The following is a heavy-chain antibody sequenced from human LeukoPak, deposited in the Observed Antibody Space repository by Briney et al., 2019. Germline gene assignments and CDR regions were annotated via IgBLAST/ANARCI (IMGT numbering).Heavy chain of an antibody. V-gene: IGHV1-69*01. Sequence: GTFSSYAXXXXXQARXQGLXXXGXXIPIFGTANYAQKFQGRVTITADESTSTAYMELSSLRSEDTAVYYCARGRFLEWPRHYYMDVWGKGTTVTVSS. J-gene: IGHJ6*03. CDR3: ARGRFLEWPRHYYMDV. CDR1: GTFSSYA. D-gene: IGHD3-3*01. CDR2: XIPIFGTA.